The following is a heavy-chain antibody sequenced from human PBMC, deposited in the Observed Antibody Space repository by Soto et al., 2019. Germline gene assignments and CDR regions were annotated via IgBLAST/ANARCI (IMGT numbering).Heavy chain of an antibody. Sequence: GGSLRLSCAASGFTFSSYAMSWVRQTPGKGLEWVSTLSGSDGTTYYADSVKGRFTISRDNSKNTLYLQMNSLRAEDTAVYYCAKRSSSSTFDYWGQGTLVTVSS. V-gene: IGHV3-23*01. J-gene: IGHJ4*02. CDR3: AKRSSSSTFDY. D-gene: IGHD6-6*01. CDR1: GFTFSSYA. CDR2: LSGSDGTT.